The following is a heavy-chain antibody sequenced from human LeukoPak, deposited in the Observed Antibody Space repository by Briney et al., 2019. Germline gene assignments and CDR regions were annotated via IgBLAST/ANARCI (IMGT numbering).Heavy chain of an antibody. V-gene: IGHV4-61*02. CDR2: IYTSGST. D-gene: IGHD6-13*01. CDR1: GGSISSSSYY. CDR3: ARDREAAAGYYYYGMDV. Sequence: TSSETLSLTCTVSGGSISSSSYYWSWIRQPAGKGLEWIGRIYTSGSTNYNPSLKSRVTMSVDTSKNQFSLKLSSVTAADTAVYYCARDREAAAGYYYYGMDVWGQGTTVTVSS. J-gene: IGHJ6*02.